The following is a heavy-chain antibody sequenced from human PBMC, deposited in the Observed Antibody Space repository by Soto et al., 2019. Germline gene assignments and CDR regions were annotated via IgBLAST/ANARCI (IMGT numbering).Heavy chain of an antibody. CDR3: ASQKDYYGSGNYGMDV. CDR2: IYPGNSDT. J-gene: IGHJ6*02. D-gene: IGHD3-10*01. CDR1: GYSFTSYW. Sequence: PGESLKISCKGSGYSFTSYWIGWVRQMPGKGLEWMGIIYPGNSDTRYSPSFQGQVTISADKSISTAYLQWSSLKASDTAMYYCASQKDYYGSGNYGMDVWGQGTTVTVSS. V-gene: IGHV5-51*01.